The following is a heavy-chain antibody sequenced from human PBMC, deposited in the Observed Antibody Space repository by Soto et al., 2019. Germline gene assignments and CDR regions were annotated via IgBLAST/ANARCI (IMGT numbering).Heavy chain of an antibody. CDR1: GFTFSSYG. CDR2: ISYDGSNK. V-gene: IGHV3-30*18. D-gene: IGHD3-22*01. CDR3: AKSLYYYDSSVLN. J-gene: IGHJ4*02. Sequence: HPGGSLRLSCAASGFTFSSYGMHWVRQAPGKGLEWVAVISYDGSNKYYADSVKGRFTISRDNSKNTLYLQMNSLRAEDTAVYYCAKSLYYYDSSVLNWGQGTLVTVSS.